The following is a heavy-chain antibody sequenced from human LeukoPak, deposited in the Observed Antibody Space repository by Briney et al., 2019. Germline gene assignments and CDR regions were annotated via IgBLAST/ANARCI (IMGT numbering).Heavy chain of an antibody. Sequence: ASVKVSCKVSGYTLTELSMHWVRQAPGKGLEWMGGFDPEDGETIYAQKFQGRVSMTEDTSTDTAYMELSSLRSDDTARYYCARTSSGWFPFDYWGQGTLVTVSS. CDR3: ARTSSGWFPFDY. CDR1: GYTLTELS. V-gene: IGHV1-24*01. J-gene: IGHJ4*02. D-gene: IGHD6-19*01. CDR2: FDPEDGET.